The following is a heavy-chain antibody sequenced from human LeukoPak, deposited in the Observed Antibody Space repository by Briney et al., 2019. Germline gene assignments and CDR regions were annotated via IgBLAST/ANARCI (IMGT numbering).Heavy chain of an antibody. CDR2: IYHSGST. CDR3: ARVHGLMQWELLYNDSFDY. V-gene: IGHV4-4*02. J-gene: IGHJ4*02. Sequence: PSETLSLTCAVSGGSISSSNWWSWVRQPPGKGLEWIGEIYHSGSTNYNPSLKSRVTISVDTSKNQFSLKLSSVTAADTAVYYCARVHGLMQWELLYNDSFDYWGQGTLVTVSS. CDR1: GGSISSSNW. D-gene: IGHD1-26*01.